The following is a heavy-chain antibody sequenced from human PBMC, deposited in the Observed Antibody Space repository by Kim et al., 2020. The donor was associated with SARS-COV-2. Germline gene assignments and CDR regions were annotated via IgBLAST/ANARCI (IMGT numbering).Heavy chain of an antibody. Sequence: SETLSLTCAVYGGSFSGYYWSWIRQPPGKGLEWIGEINHSGSTNYNPSLKSRVTISVDTSKNQFSLKLSSVTAADTAVYYCARGLNWYGPSRSYYYGSGVYYMDVWGKGTTVTVSS. CDR3: ARGLNWYGPSRSYYYGSGVYYMDV. D-gene: IGHD3-10*01. J-gene: IGHJ6*03. CDR2: INHSGST. CDR1: GGSFSGYY. V-gene: IGHV4-34*01.